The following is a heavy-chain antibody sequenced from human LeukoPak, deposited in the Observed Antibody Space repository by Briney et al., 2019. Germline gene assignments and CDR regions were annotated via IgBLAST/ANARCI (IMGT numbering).Heavy chain of an antibody. CDR1: GYTFTSYY. J-gene: IGHJ3*02. Sequence: ASVKVSCKASGYTFTSYYMHWVRQAPGQGLEWMGIINPSGGSTSYAQKFQGRVTMTRDTSTSTVYMELSSLRSEDTAVYYCAYRDTMVRGAFDIWGQGTMVTVSS. D-gene: IGHD3-10*01. V-gene: IGHV1-46*01. CDR2: INPSGGST. CDR3: AYRDTMVRGAFDI.